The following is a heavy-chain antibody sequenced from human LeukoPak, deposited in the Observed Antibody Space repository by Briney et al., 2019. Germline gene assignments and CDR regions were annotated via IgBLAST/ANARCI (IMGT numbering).Heavy chain of an antibody. V-gene: IGHV1-8*03. J-gene: IGHJ5*02. Sequence: ASVKVSCKASGYTFTSYDINWVRQATGQGLEWMGWMNPNSGNTGYAQKFQGRVTITRNTSISTAYMELSSLRSEDTAVYYCARVCSSTSCYSNPEFDPWGQGTLVTVSS. CDR3: ARVCSSTSCYSNPEFDP. CDR2: MNPNSGNT. CDR1: GYTFTSYD. D-gene: IGHD2-2*01.